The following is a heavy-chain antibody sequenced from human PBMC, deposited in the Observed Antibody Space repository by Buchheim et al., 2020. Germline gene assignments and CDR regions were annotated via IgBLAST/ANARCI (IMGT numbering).Heavy chain of an antibody. CDR1: GFTFSSYW. Sequence: EVQLVESGGGLVQPGGSLRLSCAASGFTFSSYWMHWVRQAPGKGLVWVSRINSDGSSTSYADSVKGRFTISRDKAKNTLYLQMNSLRAEDTAVYYCARDPTWVYSGSYVDYYGMDVWGQGTT. J-gene: IGHJ6*01. CDR3: ARDPTWVYSGSYVDYYGMDV. V-gene: IGHV3-74*01. D-gene: IGHD1-26*01. CDR2: INSDGSST.